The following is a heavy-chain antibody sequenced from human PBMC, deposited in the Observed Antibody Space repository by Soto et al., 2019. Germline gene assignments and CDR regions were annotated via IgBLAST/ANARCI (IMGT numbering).Heavy chain of an antibody. CDR1: GGTFSSYA. V-gene: IGHV1-69*12. Sequence: QVQLVQSGAEVKKPGSSVKVSCKASGGTFSSYAISWVRQAPGQGLEGMGGIIPIFGTANYAQKFQGRVTITADESTSTAYMELSSRRSEDTAVYYCARDGVRSSGWYCNWFDPWGQGTLVTVSS. CDR2: IIPIFGTA. J-gene: IGHJ5*02. CDR3: ARDGVRSSGWYCNWFDP. D-gene: IGHD6-19*01.